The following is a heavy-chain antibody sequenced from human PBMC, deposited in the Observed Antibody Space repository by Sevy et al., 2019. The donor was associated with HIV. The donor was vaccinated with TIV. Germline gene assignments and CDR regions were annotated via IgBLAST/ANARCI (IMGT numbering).Heavy chain of an antibody. CDR3: AKGDRTFYSLDV. Sequence: GGSLRLSCAASGFTFSTYAMSWVRQAPGKGLEWVSAISGSAGSTYYADLVKGRFTISRDKSKNTLYLQMNSLRAEDTAVYYCAKGDRTFYSLDVWGQGTTVTVSS. CDR2: ISGSAGST. J-gene: IGHJ6*02. D-gene: IGHD2-15*01. CDR1: GFTFSTYA. V-gene: IGHV3-23*01.